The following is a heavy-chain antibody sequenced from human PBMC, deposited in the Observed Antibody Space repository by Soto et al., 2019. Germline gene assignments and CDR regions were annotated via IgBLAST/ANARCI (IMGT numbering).Heavy chain of an antibody. D-gene: IGHD6-6*01. Sequence: GGSLRLSCAASGFTFSSYSMNWVRQAPGKGLEWVSYISSSSSTIYYADSVKGRFTISRDNAKNSLYLQMNSLRDEDTAVYYCARDRDIAARRGGYYYGMDVWGQGTTVTVSS. V-gene: IGHV3-48*02. CDR1: GFTFSSYS. CDR2: ISSSSSTI. J-gene: IGHJ6*02. CDR3: ARDRDIAARRGGYYYGMDV.